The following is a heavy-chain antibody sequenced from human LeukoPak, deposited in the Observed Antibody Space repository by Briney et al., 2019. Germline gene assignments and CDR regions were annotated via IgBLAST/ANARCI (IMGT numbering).Heavy chain of an antibody. J-gene: IGHJ4*02. CDR3: ARDVGNFDY. CDR2: ISYDGTNK. V-gene: IGHV3-30*03. Sequence: QPGGSLRLSCAVSGFPFSSYGMHWVRQAPGKGLEWMAVISYDGTNKYYADSVKGRFTISRDNSKNTLYLQMNSLRAEDTAVYYCARDVGNFDYWGQGTLVTVSS. CDR1: GFPFSSYG.